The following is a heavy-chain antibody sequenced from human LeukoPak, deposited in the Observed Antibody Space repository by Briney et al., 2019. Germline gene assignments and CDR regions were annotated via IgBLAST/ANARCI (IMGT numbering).Heavy chain of an antibody. D-gene: IGHD1-26*01. CDR3: AATNSGSYTALYAFDI. V-gene: IGHV1-58*01. CDR1: GFTFTSSA. Sequence: GSSVTVSCKASGFTFTSSAVQWVRQARGQRLEWIGWIVVGSGNTNYAQKFQERVTITRDMSTSTAYMELSSLRSEDTAVYYCAATNSGSYTALYAFDIWGQGTMVTVSS. J-gene: IGHJ3*02. CDR2: IVVGSGNT.